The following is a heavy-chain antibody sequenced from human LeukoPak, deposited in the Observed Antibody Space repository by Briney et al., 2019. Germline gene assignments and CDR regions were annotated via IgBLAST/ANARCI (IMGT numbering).Heavy chain of an antibody. CDR3: TRPYYYDSSGYRRDI. Sequence: GGSLRLSCAASGFTFSGSAMHWVRQASGKGLEWVGRIRSKANSYATAYAASVKGRFTISREDSKNTAYLQMNSLKTEDTAVYYCTRPYYYDSSGYRRDIWGQGTMVTVSS. V-gene: IGHV3-73*01. CDR1: GFTFSGSA. D-gene: IGHD3-22*01. J-gene: IGHJ3*02. CDR2: IRSKANSYAT.